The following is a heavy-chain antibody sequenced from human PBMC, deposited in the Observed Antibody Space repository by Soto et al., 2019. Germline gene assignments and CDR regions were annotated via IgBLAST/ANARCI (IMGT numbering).Heavy chain of an antibody. Sequence: GASVKVSCKASGYTFTSCYMHWVRQAPGQGLEWMGIINPSGGSTSYAQKFQGRVTMTRDTSTSTVYMELSSLRSEDTAVYYCARDQIAARNYYYYYGMDVWGQGTTVTVSS. J-gene: IGHJ6*02. V-gene: IGHV1-46*01. D-gene: IGHD6-6*01. CDR2: INPSGGST. CDR3: ARDQIAARNYYYYYGMDV. CDR1: GYTFTSCY.